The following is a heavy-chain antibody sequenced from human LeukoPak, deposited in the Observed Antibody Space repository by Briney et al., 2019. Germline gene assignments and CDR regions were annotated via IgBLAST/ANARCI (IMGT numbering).Heavy chain of an antibody. CDR1: GFSISTYW. CDR2: INTDGSST. CDR3: ARVSTTLTG. D-gene: IGHD1-14*01. Sequence: GGSLRLSCAASGFSISTYWMHWVRKAPGKGPVWVSRINTDGSSTYYADSVKGRFTISRDNAKNTLYLQMNSLRAEDTAVYYCARVSTTLTGWGQGTLVTVSS. V-gene: IGHV3-74*01. J-gene: IGHJ4*02.